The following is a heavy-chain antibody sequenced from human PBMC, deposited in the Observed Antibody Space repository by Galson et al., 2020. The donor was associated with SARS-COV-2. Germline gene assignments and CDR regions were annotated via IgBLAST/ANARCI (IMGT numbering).Heavy chain of an antibody. V-gene: IGHV4-39*07. CDR1: GGSISSSSYY. CDR3: ARASGSLGPGIAVAGTIVD. Sequence: SETLSLTCTVSGGSISSSSYYWGWIRQPPGKGLEWIGSIYYSGSTYYNPSLKSRVTISVDTSKNQFSLKLSSVTAADTAVYYCARASGSLGPGIAVAGTIVDWGQGTLVTVSS. J-gene: IGHJ4*02. D-gene: IGHD6-19*01. CDR2: IYYSGST.